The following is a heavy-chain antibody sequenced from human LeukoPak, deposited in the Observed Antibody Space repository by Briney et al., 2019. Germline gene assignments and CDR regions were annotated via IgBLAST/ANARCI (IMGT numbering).Heavy chain of an antibody. CDR3: PRASGYCSGGTCQSFDY. J-gene: IGHJ4*02. CDR1: GFTFSTYD. V-gene: IGHV3-48*02. D-gene: IGHD2-15*01. Sequence: GGSLRLSCAASGFTFSTYDLAWVRQAPGKGLEWVSYISSSSSTEYYADSVTGRFTIHRHNANHSLYLQMNSLRDEDTAVYSCPRASGYCSGGTCQSFDYWGQGTLVTVSS. CDR2: ISSSSSTE.